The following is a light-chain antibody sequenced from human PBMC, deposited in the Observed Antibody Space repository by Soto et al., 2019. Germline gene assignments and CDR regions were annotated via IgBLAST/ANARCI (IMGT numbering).Light chain of an antibody. CDR1: SMDGGGYNY. CDR2: EVS. V-gene: IGLV2-8*01. CDR3: SSYAGSNTRYV. Sequence: QSPLTHPPSPSLSPVHSVTISCTGTSMDGGGYNYVSWYQQQPGKAPKLMIYEVSKRPSGVPDRFSGSKSGNTASLTVSGLQAEDEADYYCSSYAGSNTRYVFGTGTKVTVL. J-gene: IGLJ1*01.